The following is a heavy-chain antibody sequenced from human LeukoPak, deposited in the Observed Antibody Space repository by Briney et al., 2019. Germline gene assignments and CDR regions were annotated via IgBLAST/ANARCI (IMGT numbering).Heavy chain of an antibody. V-gene: IGHV4-34*01. J-gene: IGHJ5*02. CDR1: GGSFSGYY. Sequence: SETLSLTCAVYGGSFSGYYWSWIRQPPGKGLEWIGEINHSGSTNYNPSLKSRVTISVDTSKNQFSLKLSSVTAADTAVYYCATAIQNWFDPWGQGTLVTVCS. CDR3: ATAIQNWFDP. CDR2: INHSGST.